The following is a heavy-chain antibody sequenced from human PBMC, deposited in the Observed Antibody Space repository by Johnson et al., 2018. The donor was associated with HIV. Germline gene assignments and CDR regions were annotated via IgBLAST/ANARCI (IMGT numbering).Heavy chain of an antibody. CDR3: AGGKNRYFDWLSNGDNYAFDI. Sequence: VQLVESGGGLVQPGRSLRLSCAASGFTFSSYAMHWVRQAPGKGLEYVSAISRNGGSTYYANSVKARFTFSIATAKNTLSLQMGSLRAEDMAVYSCAGGKNRYFDWLSNGDNYAFDIWGQGTMVTVSS. J-gene: IGHJ3*02. V-gene: IGHV3-64*01. D-gene: IGHD3-9*01. CDR2: ISRNGGST. CDR1: GFTFSSYA.